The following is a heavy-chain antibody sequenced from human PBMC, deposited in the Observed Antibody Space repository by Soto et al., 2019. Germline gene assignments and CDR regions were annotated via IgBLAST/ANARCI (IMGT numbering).Heavy chain of an antibody. CDR2: IYYSGST. J-gene: IGHJ6*02. V-gene: IGHV4-59*01. CDR1: GGSISSYY. D-gene: IGHD2-21*01. Sequence: PSETLSLTCTVSGGSISSYYWSWIRQPPGKGLEWIGYIYYSGSTNYNPSLKSRVTISVDTSKNQFSLKLSSVTAADTAVYYCARLWYIDGGDVWGQGTTVTVSS. CDR3: ARLWYIDGGDV.